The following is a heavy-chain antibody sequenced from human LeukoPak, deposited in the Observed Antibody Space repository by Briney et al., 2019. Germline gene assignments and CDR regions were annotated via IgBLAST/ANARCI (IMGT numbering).Heavy chain of an antibody. CDR1: GFTVSSNY. V-gene: IGHV3-66*02. D-gene: IGHD3-22*01. J-gene: IGHJ3*02. Sequence: GGSLRLSCAASGFTVSSNYMSWGRQAPGKGLEWVSVIYSGGSTYYADSVKGRFTISRDNSKNTLYLQMNSLRAEDTAVYYCARDYPTYYYDSSGYLPWAFDIWGQGTMVTVSS. CDR3: ARDYPTYYYDSSGYLPWAFDI. CDR2: IYSGGST.